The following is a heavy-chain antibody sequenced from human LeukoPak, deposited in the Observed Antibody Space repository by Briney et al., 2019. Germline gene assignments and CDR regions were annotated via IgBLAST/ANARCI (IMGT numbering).Heavy chain of an antibody. J-gene: IGHJ4*02. Sequence: ASVKVSCKASGYTFTSYGISWVRHAPGQGLEWMGWISAYNGNTNYAQKFQDRVTMTTDTPTSTAYMELRSLRSDDTAVYYCARDFVDTVMVVDYWGQGTLVTVSS. CDR1: GYTFTSYG. CDR3: ARDFVDTVMVVDY. CDR2: ISAYNGNT. D-gene: IGHD5-18*01. V-gene: IGHV1-18*01.